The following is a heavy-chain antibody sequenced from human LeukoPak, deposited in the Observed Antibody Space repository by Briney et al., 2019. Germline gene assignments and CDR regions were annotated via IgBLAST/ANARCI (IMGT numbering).Heavy chain of an antibody. D-gene: IGHD3-16*02. J-gene: IGHJ4*02. Sequence: GASVKVSCKASGYTFTSYYMHWVRQAPGQGLEWMGIINPSGGSTSYAQKFQGRVTMTRDTSTRTVYMELSSLRSEDTAVYYCARDAYDYVWGSYRYSLDYWGQGTLVTVSS. CDR2: INPSGGST. CDR1: GYTFTSYY. CDR3: ARDAYDYVWGSYRYSLDY. V-gene: IGHV1-46*01.